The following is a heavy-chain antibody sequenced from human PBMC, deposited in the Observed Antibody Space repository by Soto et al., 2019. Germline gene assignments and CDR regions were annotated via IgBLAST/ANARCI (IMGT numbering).Heavy chain of an antibody. Sequence: QVQLVESGVGLCKPGGSLRLSCAASGFTFSDYYMSWIRQAPGKGLEGVSYISRTGTTIYYADSVKGRFTSYRDNAKNSMYLQMKSVRAEDTAVYYCARDRYGEWLGCEFDYWGQGTLVTVSS. J-gene: IGHJ4*02. CDR1: GFTFSDYY. D-gene: IGHD4-17*01. CDR2: ISRTGTTI. CDR3: ARDRYGEWLGCEFDY. V-gene: IGHV3-11*01.